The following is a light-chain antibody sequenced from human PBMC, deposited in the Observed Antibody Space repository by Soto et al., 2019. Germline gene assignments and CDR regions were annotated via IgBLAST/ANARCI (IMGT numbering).Light chain of an antibody. CDR2: GAS. J-gene: IGKJ4*01. Sequence: EIVLTQSPGTLSLSPGERATLSCRASPSVSSNFLAWYQEKPGQAPRLLIYGASSMATGIPDRFGGSGSATGFTLTISRLEPGDFAVSYCRQSGMSPGSAFGGGTKV. V-gene: IGKV3-20*01. CDR3: RQSGMSPGSA. CDR1: PSVSSNF.